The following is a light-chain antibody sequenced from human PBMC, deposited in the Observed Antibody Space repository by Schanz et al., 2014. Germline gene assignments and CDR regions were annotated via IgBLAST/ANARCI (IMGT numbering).Light chain of an antibody. CDR3: SSYAGGNNWV. CDR1: SSDVGGYKY. Sequence: QSALTQPASMSGSPGQSITISCTGTSSDVGGYKYVSWYQQHPGKAPKLMIYEVTKRPSGVPDRFSGSKSGTSASLAITGLQAEDEADYYCSSYAGGNNWVFGGGTKVTVL. J-gene: IGLJ3*02. V-gene: IGLV2-8*01. CDR2: EVT.